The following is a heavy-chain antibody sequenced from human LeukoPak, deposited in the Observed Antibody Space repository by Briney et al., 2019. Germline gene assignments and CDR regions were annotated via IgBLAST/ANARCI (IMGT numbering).Heavy chain of an antibody. J-gene: IGHJ4*02. Sequence: ASVKVSCKASGYTFTTYGISWVRQAPGQGLEWMGWISAYNGNTNYAQKLQGRVTMTTDTSTSTAYMELRSLTSDDTAVYYCARARGYDSCGYSEAYFDYWGQGTLVTVSS. CDR2: ISAYNGNT. CDR1: GYTFTTYG. V-gene: IGHV1-18*01. CDR3: ARARGYDSCGYSEAYFDY. D-gene: IGHD3-22*01.